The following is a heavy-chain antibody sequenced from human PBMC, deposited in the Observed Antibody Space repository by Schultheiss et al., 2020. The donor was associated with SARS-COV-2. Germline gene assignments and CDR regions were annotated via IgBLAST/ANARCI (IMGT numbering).Heavy chain of an antibody. Sequence: ASVKVSCKASGGTFSSYAISWVRQAPGQGLEWMGWISAYNGNTNYAQKLQGRVTMTTDTSTSTAYMELRSLRSDDTAVYYCARAGRGYSYGDWGQGTLVTVSS. CDR2: ISAYNGNT. CDR3: ARAGRGYSYGD. V-gene: IGHV1-18*01. D-gene: IGHD5-18*01. CDR1: GGTFSSYA. J-gene: IGHJ4*02.